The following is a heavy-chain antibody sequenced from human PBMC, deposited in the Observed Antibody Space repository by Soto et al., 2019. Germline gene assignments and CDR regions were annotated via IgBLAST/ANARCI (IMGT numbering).Heavy chain of an antibody. V-gene: IGHV4-39*07. J-gene: IGHJ5*02. Sequence: SETLSLTCAVSGGSSRQSSYFWGWIRQPPGKGLEWIASVYYNGTPYYNPSLQSRVTMSVDTSKNQFSLTLNSVTAMDTAVYYCAKIAGTARGPWFNPWGQGTLVTVSS. CDR2: VYYNGTP. CDR1: GGSSRQSSYF. CDR3: AKIAGTARGPWFNP. D-gene: IGHD2-21*02.